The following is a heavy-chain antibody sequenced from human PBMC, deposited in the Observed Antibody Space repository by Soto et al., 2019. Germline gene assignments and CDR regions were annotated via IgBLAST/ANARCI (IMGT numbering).Heavy chain of an antibody. CDR1: GFTFSTYG. J-gene: IGHJ4*02. CDR3: AKEHNGLYSRHYFDS. D-gene: IGHD2-2*02. V-gene: IGHV3-30*18. Sequence: PGGSLRLSCAASGFTFSTYGMHWVRQAPGKGLEWVAVISYDGSDKDYEDSVKGRFTISRDNSKNTLDLQMISLRGEDTAVYYCAKEHNGLYSRHYFDSWGQGTLVTVSS. CDR2: ISYDGSDK.